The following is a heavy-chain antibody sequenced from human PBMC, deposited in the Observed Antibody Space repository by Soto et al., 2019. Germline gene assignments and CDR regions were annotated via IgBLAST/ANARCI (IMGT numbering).Heavy chain of an antibody. J-gene: IGHJ6*02. D-gene: IGHD3-9*01. CDR3: ARENFDWLLYGPYYYYGMDV. CDR2: ISAYNGNT. V-gene: IGHV1-18*01. Sequence: ASVKVSCKASGYTFTSYGISWVRQAPGQGLEWMGWISAYNGNTNYAQKLQGRVTMTTDTSTSTAYMELRSLRSDDTAVYYCARENFDWLLYGPYYYYGMDVWGQGTTVTVSS. CDR1: GYTFTSYG.